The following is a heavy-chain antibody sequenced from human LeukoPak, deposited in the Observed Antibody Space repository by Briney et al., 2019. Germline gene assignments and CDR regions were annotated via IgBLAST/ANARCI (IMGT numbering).Heavy chain of an antibody. CDR1: GFTFRNYA. Sequence: GGSPRLSCAASGFTFRNYAMSWVRQAPGKGLEWVSAISDGGTSTFYADSVKGRFTISRDNSYNTLYPQMNTLRAEDTAIYYCAKDRGKAAAGWLDPWGQGTLVTVSS. CDR2: ISDGGTST. J-gene: IGHJ5*02. D-gene: IGHD6-13*01. V-gene: IGHV3-23*01. CDR3: AKDRGKAAAGWLDP.